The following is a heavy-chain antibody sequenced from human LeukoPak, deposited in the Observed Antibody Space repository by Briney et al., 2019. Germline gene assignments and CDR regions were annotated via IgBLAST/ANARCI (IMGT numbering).Heavy chain of an antibody. J-gene: IGHJ4*02. D-gene: IGHD2/OR15-2a*01. CDR2: IYYSGST. CDR1: DGSISIISYY. Sequence: SETLSLTCIVSDGSISIISYYWGWIRQPPGKGLEWIGTIYYSGSTYYNPSLRSRLTISADTSKNQFSLKLTSVTAADTAVYYCARSDFYAFDNWGQGTLVTVSS. V-gene: IGHV4-39*01. CDR3: ARSDFYAFDN.